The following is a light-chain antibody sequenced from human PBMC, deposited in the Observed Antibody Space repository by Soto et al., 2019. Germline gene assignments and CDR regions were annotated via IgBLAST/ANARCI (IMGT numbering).Light chain of an antibody. CDR1: QNVDSNY. CDR2: GAS. Sequence: EIVLTQSPGTLSLSPGERATLSCRASQNVDSNYLAWYQQKPGQAPRIIIFGASSRATGIPDRFIGSGSGTDFTLTISRLEPEDFAVYYCQHYVTSLTTFGQGTKVDIK. V-gene: IGKV3-20*01. J-gene: IGKJ1*01. CDR3: QHYVTSLTT.